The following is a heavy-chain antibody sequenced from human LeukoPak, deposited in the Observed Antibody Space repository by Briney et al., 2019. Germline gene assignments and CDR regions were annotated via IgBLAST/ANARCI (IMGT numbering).Heavy chain of an antibody. J-gene: IGHJ4*02. CDR2: IYYSGST. CDR3: AREVWRYLDWLLCYFDY. Sequence: SETLSLTCTVSGGSISSSSYYWGWIRQPPGKGLEWIGSIYYSGSTYYNPSLKSRVTISVDTSKNQFSLKLSSVTAADTAVYYCAREVWRYLDWLLCYFDYWGQGTLATVSS. V-gene: IGHV4-39*07. CDR1: GGSISSSSYY. D-gene: IGHD3-9*01.